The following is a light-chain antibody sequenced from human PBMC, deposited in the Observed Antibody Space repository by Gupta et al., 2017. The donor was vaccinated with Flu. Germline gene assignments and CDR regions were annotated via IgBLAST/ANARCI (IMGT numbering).Light chain of an antibody. CDR1: SSAVVGDND. CDR3: TSYNNNNTSGV. Sequence: IAITCTGTSSAVVGDNDVYWYQQQPGHPHNLLIYGDSSRRSATPARFSGSNYGTTASLNITWLQAGDEADYYYTSYNNNNTSGVFGGGTKLTV. J-gene: IGLJ2*01. CDR2: GDS. V-gene: IGLV2-14*04.